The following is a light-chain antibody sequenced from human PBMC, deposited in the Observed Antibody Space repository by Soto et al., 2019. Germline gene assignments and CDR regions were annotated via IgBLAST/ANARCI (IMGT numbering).Light chain of an antibody. CDR3: GPWDSNSYV. V-gene: IGLV1-51*01. CDR2: DNN. Sequence: QSVLAQPPSVSAAPGQKVTISCSGSSSNIGNNYVSWYQQLPGTAPKVLIYDNNKRPSGIPDRFSGSKSGTSATLGITGLQTGDEADYYCGPWDSNSYVFGTATKVTVL. J-gene: IGLJ1*01. CDR1: SSNIGNNY.